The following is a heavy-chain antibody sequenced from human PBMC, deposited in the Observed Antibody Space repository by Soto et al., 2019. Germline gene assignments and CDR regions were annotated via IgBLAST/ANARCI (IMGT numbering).Heavy chain of an antibody. CDR2: IKQDGSEK. J-gene: IGHJ6*02. Sequence: PGGSLRLSCAASGFTFSSYWMSWVRQAPGKGLEWVANIKQDGSEKYYVDSVKGRFTISRDNAKNSLYLQMNSLRAEGTAVYYCARAISPYSSGRYSGPYYYGMDVCGQGTTVTVYS. CDR3: ARAISPYSSGRYSGPYYYGMDV. CDR1: GFTFSSYW. V-gene: IGHV3-7*01. D-gene: IGHD6-19*01.